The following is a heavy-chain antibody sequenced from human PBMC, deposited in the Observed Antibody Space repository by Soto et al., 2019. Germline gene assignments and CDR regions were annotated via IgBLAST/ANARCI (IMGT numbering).Heavy chain of an antibody. V-gene: IGHV3-33*01. Sequence: QVQLVESGGGVVQRGGSLRLSCAASGFTFSSYGMHWVRQAPGKGLEWGAVIWDDGSNKYYADSVKGRYTISRDDSKNTVSLQMNSLGAEDTAVYYCTRDPLIAVAAYDAFDIWGQGTSVTVSS. D-gene: IGHD6-19*01. CDR3: TRDPLIAVAAYDAFDI. CDR1: GFTFSSYG. CDR2: IWDDGSNK. J-gene: IGHJ3*02.